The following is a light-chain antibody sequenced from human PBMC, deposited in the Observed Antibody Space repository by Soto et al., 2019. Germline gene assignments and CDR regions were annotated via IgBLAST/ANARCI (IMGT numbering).Light chain of an antibody. Sequence: DIQMTQTPPSLSLSVGDRVTITCRASQDISNSLKWDQQKHGKSPRALIYGASSLESGVPSRFRGRGSGTDFTLSISRLQPEDVATYFCQQSYSTPYTLGQGT. J-gene: IGKJ2*01. CDR2: GAS. CDR3: QQSYSTPYT. CDR1: QDISNS. V-gene: IGKV1-39*01.